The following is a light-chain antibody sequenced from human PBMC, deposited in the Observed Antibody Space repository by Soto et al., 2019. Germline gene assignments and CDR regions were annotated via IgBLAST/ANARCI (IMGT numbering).Light chain of an antibody. V-gene: IGKV3D-20*02. CDR1: QSVTSTH. Sequence: EIVLTQSPGTLSLSPGERATLSCRASQSVTSTHLAWYQQKPGQAPRLLIYDASTRATGIPDRFSGSGSGTDFTLTISRLEPEDFAVYYCQQRSNWPPTFGQGTKVDIK. CDR2: DAS. CDR3: QQRSNWPPT. J-gene: IGKJ1*01.